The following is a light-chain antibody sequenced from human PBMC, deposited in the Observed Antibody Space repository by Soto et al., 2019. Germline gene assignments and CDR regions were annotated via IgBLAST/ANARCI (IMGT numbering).Light chain of an antibody. CDR1: QSVSSSY. CDR2: GAS. CDR3: QQYGSSSLT. V-gene: IGKV3-20*01. J-gene: IGKJ4*02. Sequence: EIVWTQSPGTLSLSPGQRDTLSCRASQSVSSSYLAWYQQKPGQAPRLLIHGASSRATGIPDMFSGSGSGTDITLTISRLEAEDFAVYYCQQYGSSSLTFGGGTKVDIK.